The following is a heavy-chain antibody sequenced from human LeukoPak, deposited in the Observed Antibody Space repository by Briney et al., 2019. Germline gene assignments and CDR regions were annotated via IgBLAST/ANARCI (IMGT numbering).Heavy chain of an antibody. V-gene: IGHV3-30-3*01. J-gene: IGHJ6*02. CDR1: GFTFSSYA. D-gene: IGHD5-18*01. CDR2: ISYDGSNK. Sequence: PGRSLRLSCAASGFTFSSYAMHWVRQAPGKGLEWVAVISYDGSNKYYADSVQGRFTISRDNSKNTLYLQMNSLRAEDTAVYYCARPVDTPGYYYAMDVWGQGTTVTVSS. CDR3: ARPVDTPGYYYAMDV.